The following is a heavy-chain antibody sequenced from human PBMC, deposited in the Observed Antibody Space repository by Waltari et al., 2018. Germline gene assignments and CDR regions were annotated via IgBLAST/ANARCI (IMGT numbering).Heavy chain of an antibody. CDR3: ASLLVGPARVKAFDI. CDR2: ISYDGSNK. J-gene: IGHJ3*02. V-gene: IGHV3-30-3*01. Sequence: QVQLVESGGGVVQPGRSLSLSCAASGFTFSSYAMHWVRQAPGKGLEWVAVISYDGSNKYYADSVKGRFTISRDNSKNTLYLQMNSLRAEDTAVYYCASLLVGPARVKAFDIWGQGTMVTVSS. CDR1: GFTFSSYA. D-gene: IGHD1-26*01.